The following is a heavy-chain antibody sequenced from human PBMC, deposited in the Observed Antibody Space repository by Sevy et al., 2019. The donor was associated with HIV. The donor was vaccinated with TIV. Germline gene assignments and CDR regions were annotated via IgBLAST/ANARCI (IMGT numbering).Heavy chain of an antibody. Sequence: ASVKVSCKASGYTLTSYGISWVRQAPGQGLEWMGWNSAYNGNTNYAQKLQGRVTMTTDTSTSTAYMELRSLRSDDTAVYYCARDGYCSRGSCYPNYYYGMDVWGQGTTVTVSS. CDR2: NSAYNGNT. CDR3: ARDGYCSRGSCYPNYYYGMDV. V-gene: IGHV1-18*01. J-gene: IGHJ6*02. CDR1: GYTLTSYG. D-gene: IGHD2-15*01.